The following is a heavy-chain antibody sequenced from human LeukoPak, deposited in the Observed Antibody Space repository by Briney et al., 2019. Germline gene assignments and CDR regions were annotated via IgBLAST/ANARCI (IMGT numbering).Heavy chain of an antibody. J-gene: IGHJ4*02. V-gene: IGHV3-30*18. D-gene: IGHD3-22*01. CDR3: AKYLSGSFDY. CDR2: ISYDGRNK. CDR1: GFTFSTYN. Sequence: PGGSLRLSCAASGFTFSTYNIHWVRQAPGQGLEWVAVISYDGRNKFYADSVKGRFTISRDNSKNTLYLQMNSLRTEDTAVYYCAKYLSGSFDYWGQGTLVTVSS.